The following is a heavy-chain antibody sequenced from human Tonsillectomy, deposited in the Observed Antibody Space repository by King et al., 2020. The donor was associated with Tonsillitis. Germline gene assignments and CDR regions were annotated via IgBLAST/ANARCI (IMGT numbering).Heavy chain of an antibody. CDR3: ARTHYYDSSGYYPIDY. J-gene: IGHJ4*02. Sequence: QLVQSGAEVKKPGASVKVSCKASGYTFTSYYMHWVRQAPGQGLEWMGIINPSGGSTSYAQKFQGRVTMTRDTYTSTVYMELSSLRSEDTDVYYCARTHYYDSSGYYPIDYWGQGTLVTVSS. D-gene: IGHD3-22*01. V-gene: IGHV1-46*01. CDR2: INPSGGST. CDR1: GYTFTSYY.